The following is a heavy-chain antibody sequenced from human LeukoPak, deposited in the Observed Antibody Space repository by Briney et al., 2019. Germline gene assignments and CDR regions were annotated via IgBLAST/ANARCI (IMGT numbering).Heavy chain of an antibody. Sequence: PGGSLRVSCAAPGFTFATDGMHWGRQALGKGRVWVSRVNTDGSYSDYADSVKGRFTISRDNSKNTLFLEMNGLRADDTAVYYCARDQVLWWKPVGYFDLWGRGTLLTVSS. D-gene: IGHD2-21*01. CDR3: ARDQVLWWKPVGYFDL. CDR2: VNTDGSYS. CDR1: GFTFATDG. J-gene: IGHJ2*01. V-gene: IGHV3-74*01.